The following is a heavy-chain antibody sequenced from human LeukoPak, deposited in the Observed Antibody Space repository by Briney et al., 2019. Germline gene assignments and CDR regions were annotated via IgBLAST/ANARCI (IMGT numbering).Heavy chain of an antibody. J-gene: IGHJ4*02. D-gene: IGHD3-9*01. CDR1: GFTFSTYA. V-gene: IGHV3-23*01. CDR3: AKGLTNLGDD. Sequence: GGSLRLSCAASGFTFSTYAMSWVRQAPGKGLEWVSGLSGSGSSAYYADSVKGRFTISRDNSKNTLYLQMNSLRPENTAVYYCAKGLTNLGDDWGQGTLVTVSS. CDR2: LSGSGSSA.